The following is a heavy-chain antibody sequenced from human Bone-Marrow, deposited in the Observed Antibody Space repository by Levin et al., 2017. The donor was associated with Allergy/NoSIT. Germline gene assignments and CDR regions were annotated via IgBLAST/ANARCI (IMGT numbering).Heavy chain of an antibody. D-gene: IGHD2-15*01. V-gene: IGHV4-59*01. Sequence: SETLSLTCIVSGGSISSYYWSWIRQPPGKGLEWIGYIYDTGSTNYNPSLKSRVTISVDTSKKQFSLKLTSVTAADTAVYYCAGRYCSGGSCYSNWHFDLWGRGTLVTVSS. J-gene: IGHJ2*01. CDR1: GGSISSYY. CDR2: IYDTGST. CDR3: AGRYCSGGSCYSNWHFDL.